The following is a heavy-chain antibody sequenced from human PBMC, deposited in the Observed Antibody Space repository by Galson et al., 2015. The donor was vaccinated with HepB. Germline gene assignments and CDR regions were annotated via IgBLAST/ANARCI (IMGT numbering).Heavy chain of an antibody. CDR3: ARGASDIVVLAAGFFDY. J-gene: IGHJ4*02. CDR2: ISYDGSFK. Sequence: SLRLSCAASGFTFSDYALHWVRQAPGKGLEWVAVISYDGSFKYYADSVKGRFTISRDNSKNTLYLQMNSLRAEDTAVYYCARGASDIVVLAAGFFDYWGQGTLVTVSS. V-gene: IGHV3-30*04. D-gene: IGHD2-2*01. CDR1: GFTFSDYA.